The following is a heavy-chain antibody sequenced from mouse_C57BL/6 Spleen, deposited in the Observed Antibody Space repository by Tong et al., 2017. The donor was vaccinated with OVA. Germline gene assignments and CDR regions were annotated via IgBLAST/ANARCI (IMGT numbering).Heavy chain of an antibody. CDR2: IHPNSGST. CDR3: ARERSYAMDY. V-gene: IGHV1-64*01. CDR1: GYTFTSYW. J-gene: IGHJ4*01. Sequence: VQLQESGAELVKPGASVKLSCKASGYTFTSYWMHWVKQRPGQGLEWIGMIHPNSGSTNYNEKLKSKATLTVDKSSSTAYMQLSSLTSEDSAVYYCARERSYAMDYWGQGTSVTVSS.